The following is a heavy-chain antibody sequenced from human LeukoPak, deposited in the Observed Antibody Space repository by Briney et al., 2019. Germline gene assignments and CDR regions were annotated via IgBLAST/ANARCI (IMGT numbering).Heavy chain of an antibody. D-gene: IGHD2-15*01. CDR2: INPNSGGT. V-gene: IGHV1-2*02. CDR1: GYTFTCYY. Sequence: GASVKVSCKASGYTFTCYYMHWVRQAPGQGLEWMGWINPNSGGTNYAQKFQGRVTMTRYTSISTAYMELSRLRSDDTVVYYCARVLKVVVAATEFDPWGQGTLVTVSS. CDR3: ARVLKVVVAATEFDP. J-gene: IGHJ5*02.